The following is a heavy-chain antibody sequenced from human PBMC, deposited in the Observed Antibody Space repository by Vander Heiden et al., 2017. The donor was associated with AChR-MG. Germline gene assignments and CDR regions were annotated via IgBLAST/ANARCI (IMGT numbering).Heavy chain of an antibody. CDR1: GYTFTGYY. J-gene: IGHJ6*02. CDR3: ARDRAEGYCSGGSCSSSNYYGMDV. V-gene: IGHV1-2*04. Sequence: QVQLVQSGAEVKKPGASVKVSYKASGYTFTGYYMHWVRQAPGQGLEWMGWINPNSGGTNYAQKFQGWVTMTRDTSISTAYMELSRLRSDDTAVYYCARDRAEGYCSGGSCSSSNYYGMDVWGQGTTVTVSS. CDR2: INPNSGGT. D-gene: IGHD2-15*01.